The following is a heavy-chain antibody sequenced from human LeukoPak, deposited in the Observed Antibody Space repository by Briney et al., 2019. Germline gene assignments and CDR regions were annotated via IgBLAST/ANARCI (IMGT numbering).Heavy chain of an antibody. D-gene: IGHD6-13*01. J-gene: IGHJ6*03. CDR3: ARTTEYSSSWSRLSYYYYYMDV. V-gene: IGHV4-39*07. CDR2: IYYSGST. Sequence: SETLSLTCTVSGFSISSSRYYWGWIRQPPGKGLEWIGSIYYSGSTYYNPSLKSRVTMSVDTSKNQFSLKLSSVTAADTAVYYCARTTEYSSSWSRLSYYYYYMDVWGKGTTVTVSS. CDR1: GFSISSSRYY.